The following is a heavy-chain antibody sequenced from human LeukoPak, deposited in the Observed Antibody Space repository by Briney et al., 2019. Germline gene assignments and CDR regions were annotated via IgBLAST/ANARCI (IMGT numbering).Heavy chain of an antibody. Sequence: GASVKVSCKASGYTFTTLGISWVRQAPGQGLEWMGWINTYNDNIKYAQKFQDRITVTADTSTSTVYMDLSSLRSDDTAVYYCAREYCLSGKCWDPDYWGQGTLVTISS. CDR3: AREYCLSGKCWDPDY. J-gene: IGHJ4*02. CDR1: GYTFTTLG. D-gene: IGHD2-15*01. V-gene: IGHV1-18*01. CDR2: INTYNDNI.